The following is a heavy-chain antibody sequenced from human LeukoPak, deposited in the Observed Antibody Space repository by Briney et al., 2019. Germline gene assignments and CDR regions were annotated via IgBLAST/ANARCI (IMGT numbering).Heavy chain of an antibody. Sequence: PGGSLRLSCAASGFTFSDYAMGWVRQAPGKGLEWVSAIDRSGSGAKYADSVRGRFSISRDNSKNTLYLQMNSLRAEDTAVYYCAKVLIAAPYYYYGMDVWGQGTTVTVSS. CDR3: AKVLIAAPYYYYGMDV. V-gene: IGHV3-23*05. D-gene: IGHD6-13*01. CDR2: IDRSGSGA. J-gene: IGHJ6*02. CDR1: GFTFSDYA.